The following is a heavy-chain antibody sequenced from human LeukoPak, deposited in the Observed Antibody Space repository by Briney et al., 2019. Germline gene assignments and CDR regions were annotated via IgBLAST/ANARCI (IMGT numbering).Heavy chain of an antibody. J-gene: IGHJ4*02. CDR1: GFTFSTYA. V-gene: IGHV3-23*01. Sequence: GWSLRLSCAASGFTFSTYAMSWVRQAPGKGLDWVSGISASSDSTYYADSVKGRFTISRDNSKNTLYLQMNSLGAADTAVYYCAKDRAGYSGARGFDCWGQGTLVTVSS. D-gene: IGHD5-12*01. CDR3: AKDRAGYSGARGFDC. CDR2: ISASSDST.